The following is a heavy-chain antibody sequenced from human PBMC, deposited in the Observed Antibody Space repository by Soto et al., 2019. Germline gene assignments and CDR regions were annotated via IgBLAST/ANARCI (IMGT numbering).Heavy chain of an antibody. CDR3: ARGTYYDFWSGYYTPYYYGMDV. V-gene: IGHV1-69*13. D-gene: IGHD3-3*01. CDR2: IIPIFGTA. Sequence: SVKVSCGASGGTFSSYAISWVRQAPGQGLEWMGGIIPIFGTANYAQKFQGRVTITADESTSTAYMELSSLRSEDTAVYYCARGTYYDFWSGYYTPYYYGMDVWGQGTTVTFSS. CDR1: GGTFSSYA. J-gene: IGHJ6*02.